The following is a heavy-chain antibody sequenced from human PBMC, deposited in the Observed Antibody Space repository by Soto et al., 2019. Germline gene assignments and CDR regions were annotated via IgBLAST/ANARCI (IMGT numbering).Heavy chain of an antibody. J-gene: IGHJ6*02. CDR2: MNRNSGNT. CDR1: GYTFTSYD. Sequence: ASVKVSCKASGYTFTSYDGNWVRQATGQGLEWMGWMNRNSGNTGYGQKFQGRVTMTRNTSISTAYMELSSLRSEDTAVYYCARGRRCYDFWSGYSPCYYYGMDVWGQGTTVTVSS. V-gene: IGHV1-8*01. CDR3: ARGRRCYDFWSGYSPCYYYGMDV. D-gene: IGHD3-3*01.